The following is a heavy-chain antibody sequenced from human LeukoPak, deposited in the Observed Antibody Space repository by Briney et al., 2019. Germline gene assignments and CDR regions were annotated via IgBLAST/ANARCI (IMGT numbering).Heavy chain of an antibody. Sequence: GGSLRLSCAASGFSFSSNEMSWVRQAPGKGLEWVAYISSGGSSIYYAGSVKGRFTISRDNAKNSLYLQMNSLRAEDTAIYYCATVGRSARPGYWGQGTLVTVSS. D-gene: IGHD6-6*01. CDR1: GFSFSSNE. J-gene: IGHJ4*02. CDR2: ISSGGSSI. V-gene: IGHV3-48*03. CDR3: ATVGRSARPGY.